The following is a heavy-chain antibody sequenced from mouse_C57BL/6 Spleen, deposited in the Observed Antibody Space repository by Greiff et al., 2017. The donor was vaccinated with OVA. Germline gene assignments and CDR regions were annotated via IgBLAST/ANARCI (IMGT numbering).Heavy chain of an antibody. CDR2: INPGSGGT. D-gene: IGHD1-1*01. Sequence: VQLQQSGAELVRPGTSVKVSCKASGYAFTNYLIEWVKQRPGQGLEWIGVINPGSGGTNYNEKFKGKATLTADKSSSTAYMQLSSLTSEDSAVYFCARGNYYGSSHYGGQGTTLTVSS. J-gene: IGHJ2*01. V-gene: IGHV1-54*01. CDR3: ARGNYYGSSHY. CDR1: GYAFTNYL.